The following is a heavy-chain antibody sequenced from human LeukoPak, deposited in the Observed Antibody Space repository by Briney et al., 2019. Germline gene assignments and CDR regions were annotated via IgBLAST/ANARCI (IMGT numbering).Heavy chain of an antibody. CDR1: GFTFKDYG. D-gene: IGHD1-26*01. CDR3: AKHMRATNTYSFFGLDV. Sequence: GGSLRLSCAATGFTFKDYGMHWVRQPPGKGLEWVSSISWNGGGTDYADSVKGRFTISRDNAKNSLYLQLSSLRPKDTALYYCAKHMRATNTYSFFGLDVWGQGTTVTVSS. V-gene: IGHV3-9*01. CDR2: ISWNGGGT. J-gene: IGHJ6*02.